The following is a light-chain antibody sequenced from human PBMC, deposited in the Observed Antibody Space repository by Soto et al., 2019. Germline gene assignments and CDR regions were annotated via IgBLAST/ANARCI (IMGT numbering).Light chain of an antibody. J-gene: IGLJ1*01. V-gene: IGLV2-14*01. Sequence: QSALTQPASVSGSPGQSITISCTGTSSDVGGYNYVSWYQQHPGKAPKLMIYEVSNRPSGVSNRFSGSKSGNTASLTISGLQAEDEADYYGSSLEVFGTGTKLTVL. CDR2: EVS. CDR1: SSDVGGYNY. CDR3: SSLEV.